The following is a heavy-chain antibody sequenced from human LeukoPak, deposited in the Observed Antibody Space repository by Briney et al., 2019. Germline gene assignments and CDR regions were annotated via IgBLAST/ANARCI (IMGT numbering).Heavy chain of an antibody. Sequence: GGSLRLSCAASGFTFSRYEMNWVRQAPGKGLEWVSYISSSGSTIYYADSVKGGFTISRDNAKNSLYLQMNSLRAEDTAVYYCARDPVRYFDWLHGDYGMDVWGKGTTVTVSS. CDR1: GFTFSRYE. CDR2: ISSSGSTI. D-gene: IGHD3-9*01. J-gene: IGHJ6*04. V-gene: IGHV3-48*03. CDR3: ARDPVRYFDWLHGDYGMDV.